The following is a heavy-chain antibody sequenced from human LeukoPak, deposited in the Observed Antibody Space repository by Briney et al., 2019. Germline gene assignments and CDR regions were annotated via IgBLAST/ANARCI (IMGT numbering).Heavy chain of an antibody. CDR1: GFTFSNAW. D-gene: IGHD6-19*01. CDR3: ARIYSSGWYGLHIDY. CDR2: ISGSGGTT. V-gene: IGHV3-23*01. Sequence: SGGSLRLSCAASGFTFSNAWMSWVRQAPGKGLEWVSSISGSGGTTYSADSVKGRFTISRDNSKNTLYLQMNSLRPEDTAVYYCARIYSSGWYGLHIDYWGQGTLVTVSS. J-gene: IGHJ4*02.